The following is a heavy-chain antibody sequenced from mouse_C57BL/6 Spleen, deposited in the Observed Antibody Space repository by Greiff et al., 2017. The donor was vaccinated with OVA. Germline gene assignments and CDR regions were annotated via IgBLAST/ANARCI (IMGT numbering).Heavy chain of an antibody. CDR1: GYTFTDYN. D-gene: IGHD2-3*01. CDR3: ARGDDGYYEAWFAY. CDR2: INPNNGGT. J-gene: IGHJ3*01. Sequence: DVQLVESGPELVKPGASVKIPCKASGYTFTDYNMDWVKQSHGKSIEWIGDINPNNGGTIYNQKFKGKATLTVDKSSSTAYMEIRSLTSEDTAVYYCARGDDGYYEAWFAYWGQGTLVTVSA. V-gene: IGHV1-18*01.